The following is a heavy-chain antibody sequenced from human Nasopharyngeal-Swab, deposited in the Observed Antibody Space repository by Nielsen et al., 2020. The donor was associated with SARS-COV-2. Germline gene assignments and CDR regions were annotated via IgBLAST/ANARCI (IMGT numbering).Heavy chain of an antibody. V-gene: IGHV4-30-2*01. D-gene: IGHD3-16*01. J-gene: IGHJ4*02. CDR2: IYHSGST. CDR3: ARASITPTFRYFDY. CDR1: GGSISSGGYS. Sequence: SETLSLTGAVSGGSISSGGYSGSWSRQPPGKGLEWIGYIYHSGSTYYNPSLKSRVTISVDRSKNQFSLKLSPVTAADTAVYYCARASITPTFRYFDYWGQGTLVTVSS.